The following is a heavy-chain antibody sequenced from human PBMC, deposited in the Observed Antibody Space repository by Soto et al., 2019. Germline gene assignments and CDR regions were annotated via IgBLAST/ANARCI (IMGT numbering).Heavy chain of an antibody. V-gene: IGHV1-8*01. J-gene: IGHJ5*02. CDR1: GYTFTSYD. D-gene: IGHD2-15*01. Sequence: ASVKVSCKASGYTFTSYDINWVRQATGQGLEWMGWMNPNSGNTGYAQKFQGRVTMTRNTSISTAYMELSSLRSEDTAVYYCASIRRYCSGGSCYKTNWFDPWGQGTLVTVS. CDR2: MNPNSGNT. CDR3: ASIRRYCSGGSCYKTNWFDP.